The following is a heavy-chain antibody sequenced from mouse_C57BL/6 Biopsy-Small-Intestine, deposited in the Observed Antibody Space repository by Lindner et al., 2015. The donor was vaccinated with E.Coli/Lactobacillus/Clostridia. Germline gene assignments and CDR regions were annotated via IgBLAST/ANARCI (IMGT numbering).Heavy chain of an antibody. CDR3: ARGLSQCTPTSCWTFYYYIMDV. CDR2: INPKNGVT. CDR1: GYTFTDHY. D-gene: IGHD2-1*01. Sequence: SVKVSCKASGYTFTDHYLHWVRQAPGQGLEWVGWINPKNGVTDYAXKFRGRVAVTWDTSISTVSMELSRLTSDDTAVYFCARGLSQCTPTSCWTFYYYIMDVWGQGTTVTVSS. V-gene: IGHV1S29*02. J-gene: IGHJ1*01.